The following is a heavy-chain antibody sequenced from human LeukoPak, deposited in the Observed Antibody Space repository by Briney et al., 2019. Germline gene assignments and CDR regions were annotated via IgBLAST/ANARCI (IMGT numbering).Heavy chain of an antibody. Sequence: GGSLRLSCAASGFTFSSYAMSWVRQAPGKGPEWVSGIGASGDSTYYADSVKGRFTISRDNALNSLYLQMNSLRAEDTAIYYCARSIPYGTTWYGRSDYWGQGTLVTVSS. V-gene: IGHV3-23*01. CDR2: IGASGDST. D-gene: IGHD6-13*01. CDR3: ARSIPYGTTWYGRSDY. J-gene: IGHJ4*02. CDR1: GFTFSSYA.